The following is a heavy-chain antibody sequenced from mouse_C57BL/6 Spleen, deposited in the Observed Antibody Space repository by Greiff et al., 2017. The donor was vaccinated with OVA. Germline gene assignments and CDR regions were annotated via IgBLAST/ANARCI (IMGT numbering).Heavy chain of an antibody. D-gene: IGHD3-2*02. Sequence: VQLQQSGTELVKPGASVKLSCKASGYTFTSYWMHWVKQRPGQGLEWIGNINPSNGGTNYNEKFKSKATLTVDKSSSTAYMQLSSLTSEDSAVYYCAREGAAQALFAYWGQGTLVTVSA. CDR2: INPSNGGT. CDR3: AREGAAQALFAY. J-gene: IGHJ3*01. CDR1: GYTFTSYW. V-gene: IGHV1-53*01.